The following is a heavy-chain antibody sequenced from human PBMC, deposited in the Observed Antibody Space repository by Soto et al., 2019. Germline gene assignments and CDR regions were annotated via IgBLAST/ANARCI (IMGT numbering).Heavy chain of an antibody. CDR1: GFTFSSYG. Sequence: EVQLVESGGGLVQPGGSLRLSCVASGFTFSSYGMNWVRQAPGKGLVWVSSISNDGSSIYADTVKGRFTISRDNAKNTLSLLLNSLRAEDTAGDHCAIVQNKSPQHLGQGTLVIV. J-gene: IGHJ1*01. CDR3: AIVQNKSPQH. V-gene: IGHV3-74*01. CDR2: ISNDGSS.